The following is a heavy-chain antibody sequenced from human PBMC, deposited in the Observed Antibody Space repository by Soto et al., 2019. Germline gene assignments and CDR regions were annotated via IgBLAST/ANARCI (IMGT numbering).Heavy chain of an antibody. D-gene: IGHD2-15*01. CDR2: ISYDGSNK. J-gene: IGHJ4*02. V-gene: IGHV3-30*03. Sequence: GGSLRLSCAASGFTFSSYGMHWVRQAPGKGLEWVAVISYDGSNKYYADSVKGRFTISRDNAKNSLYLQMNSLRAEDTAVYYWARDRVGYCSGGSCYGRDYWGQGTLVTVSS. CDR1: GFTFSSYG. CDR3: ARDRVGYCSGGSCYGRDY.